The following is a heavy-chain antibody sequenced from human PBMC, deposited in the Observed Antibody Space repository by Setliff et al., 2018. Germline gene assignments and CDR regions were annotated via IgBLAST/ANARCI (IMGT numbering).Heavy chain of an antibody. V-gene: IGHV3-23*01. CDR3: AKSSGSSSSTNLEY. CDR1: GFTFFSYT. CDR2: ITDDGGTT. J-gene: IGHJ4*02. Sequence: LRLSCTPSGFTFFSYTMNWVRQAPGKGLEWVSAITDDGGTTHYAGSVKGRFTIARDNSNSTLYLQMNSLRVEDTALYYCAKSSGSSSSTNLEYLGPGTLVTVSS. D-gene: IGHD6-6*01.